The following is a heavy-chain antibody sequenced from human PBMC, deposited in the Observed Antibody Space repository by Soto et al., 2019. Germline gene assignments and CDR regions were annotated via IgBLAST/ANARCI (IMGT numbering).Heavy chain of an antibody. CDR3: GKRVDASGWHFRNWFDP. J-gene: IGHJ5*02. D-gene: IGHD3-9*01. CDR2: VNPKTGIT. V-gene: IGHV1-8*02. Sequence: GASVKVSCKASGYTFTDYEINWVRQAAGQGLEWLGWVNPKTGITGFAQKFQGRVAMTRDTSISTVYMELSSLTSDDTAVYYCGKRVDASGWHFRNWFDPWGQGTLVAVSS. CDR1: GYTFTDYE.